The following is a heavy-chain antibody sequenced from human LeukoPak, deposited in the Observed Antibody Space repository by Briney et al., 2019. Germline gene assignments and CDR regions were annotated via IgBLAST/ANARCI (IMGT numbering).Heavy chain of an antibody. CDR3: AREGGPGIALNWFDP. J-gene: IGHJ5*02. CDR2: ISAYNGNT. CDR1: GYTFTSYG. Sequence: GASVKVSCKASGYTFTSYGISWVRQAPGQGLEWMGWISAYNGNTNYAQKFQGRVTITTDESTSTAYMELSSLRSEDTAVYYCAREGGPGIALNWFDPWGQGTLVTVSS. V-gene: IGHV1-18*01. D-gene: IGHD6-13*01.